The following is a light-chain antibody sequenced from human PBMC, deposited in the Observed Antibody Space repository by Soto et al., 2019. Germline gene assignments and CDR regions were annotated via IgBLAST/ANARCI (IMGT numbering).Light chain of an antibody. V-gene: IGKV3-20*01. CDR1: QSVSSVY. CDR2: GAS. CDR3: HQYDGSRT. Sequence: IVLTQSPGTLSLSPGERATLSCRASQSVSSVYLGWYQQKPGQAPRLLIYGASSRATGIPDRFSGSGSGTDFTLTISRLEPEDFAVYYCHQYDGSRTFGQGTKVDIK. J-gene: IGKJ1*01.